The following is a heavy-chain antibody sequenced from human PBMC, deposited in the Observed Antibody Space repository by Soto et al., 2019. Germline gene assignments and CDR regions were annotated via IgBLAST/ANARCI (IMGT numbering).Heavy chain of an antibody. CDR2: ISNGATRT. J-gene: IGHJ4*02. D-gene: IGHD6-19*01. CDR1: GFIFSNYD. CDR3: AKDATRSSGWYYFDN. Sequence: GGSLRLSCAASGFIFSNYDMAWVRQAPGKGLEWVSSISNGATRTYYADSVKGLFTISRDNSKNTLRLQMNSLRAEDTAIYYCAKDATRSSGWYYFDNWGQGTLVTVSS. V-gene: IGHV3-23*01.